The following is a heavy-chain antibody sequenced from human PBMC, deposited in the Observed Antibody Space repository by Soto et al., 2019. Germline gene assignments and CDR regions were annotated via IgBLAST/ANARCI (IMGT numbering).Heavy chain of an antibody. CDR3: ARHVAGYPLYYYHYGMDV. V-gene: IGHV1-69*13. D-gene: IGHD3-16*02. Sequence: ASVKVSCKASGETFSTYAFSWVRQAPGQGLEWMGGIIPLFGSTNYAQKFQDRITITADASTSTAYMQLSSLTSEDAAVYYCARHVAGYPLYYYHYGMDVWGQGTTVTVSS. CDR1: GETFSTYA. CDR2: IIPLFGST. J-gene: IGHJ6*02.